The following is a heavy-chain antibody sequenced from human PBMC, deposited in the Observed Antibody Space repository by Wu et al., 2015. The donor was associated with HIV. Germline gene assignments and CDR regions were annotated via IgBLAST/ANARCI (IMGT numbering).Heavy chain of an antibody. D-gene: IGHD2-2*01. CDR1: GYTFSNYA. Sequence: QVQLVQSGAEVKKPGASVKVSCKASGYTFSNYAFSWVRQAPGQGLQWMGGFIPIFGTTYYAQNFQGRVTITADESTDTAYMELNSLKSEDTAIYYCARVYSSTWYDFFDYWGQGTLVTVSS. CDR3: ARVYSSTWYDFFDY. CDR2: FIPIFGTT. J-gene: IGHJ4*02. V-gene: IGHV1-69*01.